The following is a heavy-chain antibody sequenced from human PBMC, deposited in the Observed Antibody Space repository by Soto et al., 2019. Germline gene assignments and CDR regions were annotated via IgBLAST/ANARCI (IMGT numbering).Heavy chain of an antibody. J-gene: IGHJ4*02. CDR2: IYYSGST. CDR1: GGSISSYY. D-gene: IGHD3-10*01. CDR3: ARHSDYYGSGSYYSYFDY. Sequence: SETLSLTCTVSGGSISSYYWSWIRQPTGKGLEWIGYIYYSGSTNYNPSLKSRVTISVDTSKNQFSLKLSSVTAADTAVYYCARHSDYYGSGSYYSYFDYWGQGTLVTVSS. V-gene: IGHV4-59*08.